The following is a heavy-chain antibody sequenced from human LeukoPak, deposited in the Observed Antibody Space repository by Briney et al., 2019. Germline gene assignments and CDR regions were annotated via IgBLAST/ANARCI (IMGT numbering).Heavy chain of an antibody. V-gene: IGHV3-30*18. Sequence: GGSLRLSCAASGFTFSSYGMHWVRQAPGKGLEWVAVISYDGSNKYYADSVKGRFTISRDNSKNTLYLQMNSLRAEDTAVYYCAKDLGSGSVDYWGQGTLVTVSS. J-gene: IGHJ4*02. D-gene: IGHD3-10*01. CDR3: AKDLGSGSVDY. CDR1: GFTFSSYG. CDR2: ISYDGSNK.